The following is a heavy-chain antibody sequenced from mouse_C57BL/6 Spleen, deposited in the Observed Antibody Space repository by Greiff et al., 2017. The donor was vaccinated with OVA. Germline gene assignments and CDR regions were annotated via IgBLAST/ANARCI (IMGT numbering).Heavy chain of an antibody. J-gene: IGHJ2*01. Sequence: QIQLQQPGAELVKPGASVKMSCKASGYTFTSYWITWVKQRPGQGLEWIGDIYPGSGSTNYNEKFKSKATLTVDTSSSTAYMQLSSLTSEDSAVYYCARWSSGYPSFDYWGQGTTLTVSS. CDR1: GYTFTSYW. CDR2: IYPGSGST. D-gene: IGHD3-2*02. CDR3: ARWSSGYPSFDY. V-gene: IGHV1-55*01.